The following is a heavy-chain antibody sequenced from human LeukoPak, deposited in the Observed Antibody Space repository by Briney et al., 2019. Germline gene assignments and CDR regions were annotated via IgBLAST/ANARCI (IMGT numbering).Heavy chain of an antibody. D-gene: IGHD3-3*01. V-gene: IGHV4-4*08. Sequence: SETLSLTCAVYGGSFSGYYWSWIRQPPGKGLEWIGYIYSSGSTNHNPSLKSRVTISVDTSKNQFSLKMTSVTAADTAVYYCARDRSGLFDYWGQGTLVTVSS. CDR1: GGSFSGYY. CDR3: ARDRSGLFDY. CDR2: IYSSGST. J-gene: IGHJ4*02.